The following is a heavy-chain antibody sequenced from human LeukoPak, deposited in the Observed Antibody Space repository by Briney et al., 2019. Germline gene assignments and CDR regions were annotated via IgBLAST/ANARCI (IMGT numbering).Heavy chain of an antibody. D-gene: IGHD3-10*01. V-gene: IGHV3-30*04. Sequence: GGSLRLSCAASGFTFSSYAMHWVRQAPDKGLEWVAVISYDGSNKYYADSVKGRFTISRDNSKNTLYLQMNSLRAEDTAVYYCARNGGVRGWRAFDIWGQGTMVTVSS. CDR1: GFTFSSYA. CDR3: ARNGGVRGWRAFDI. CDR2: ISYDGSNK. J-gene: IGHJ3*02.